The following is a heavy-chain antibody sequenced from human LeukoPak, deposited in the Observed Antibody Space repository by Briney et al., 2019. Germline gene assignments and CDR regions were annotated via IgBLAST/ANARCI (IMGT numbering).Heavy chain of an antibody. CDR3: ARDGVAWNDVHWFDP. J-gene: IGHJ5*02. CDR2: ISSTGSSI. V-gene: IGHV3-21*01. CDR1: GFTFSYYT. D-gene: IGHD1-1*01. Sequence: GGSLRLSCAASGFTFSYYTMSWVRQAPGKGLEWASSISSTGSSIYYADSVKGRFTISRDNAKNSLYLQMSSLRVEDTAVYYCARDGVAWNDVHWFDPWGQGTLVTVSS.